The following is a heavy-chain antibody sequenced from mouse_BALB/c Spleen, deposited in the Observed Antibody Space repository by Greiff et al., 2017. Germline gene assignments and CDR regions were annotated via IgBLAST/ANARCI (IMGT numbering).Heavy chain of an antibody. CDR2: ISYSGST. CDR1: GYSFTSDYV. V-gene: IGHV3-2*02. CDR3: ANDCDETWGWFAY. Sequence: EVQLQQSGPGLVKPSQSLSLSCTASGYSFTSDYVCKLIRQRPGNILEWMGNISYSGSTSYNPSLKSRISITRDTSKNQFFLQLKSVTTEDTSTYYCANDCDETWGWFAYWGQGTLVTVSA. J-gene: IGHJ3*01.